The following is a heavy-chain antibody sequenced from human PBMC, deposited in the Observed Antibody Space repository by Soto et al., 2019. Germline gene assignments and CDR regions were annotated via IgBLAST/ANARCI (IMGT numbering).Heavy chain of an antibody. J-gene: IGHJ4*02. CDR1: GYTFTIYG. V-gene: IGHV1-18*04. D-gene: IGHD3-22*01. CDR3: ARVDYYDSSGYYGY. CDR2: ISVYNGNQ. Sequence: QVQLVQSGAEVKKPGASVKVSCKASGYTFTIYGISWVRQAPGQGLEWMGWISVYNGNQDYAQNLQDRVTLTTDASTSSVYMELRSLRSDDTAVYYCARVDYYDSSGYYGYWGQGTLITVSS.